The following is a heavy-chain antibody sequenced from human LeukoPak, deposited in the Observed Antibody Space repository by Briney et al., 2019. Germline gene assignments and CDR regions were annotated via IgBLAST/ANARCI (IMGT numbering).Heavy chain of an antibody. Sequence: SETLSLTCTVSGGSISSYYWSWIRQAPGKGLEWIGYIYYSGSTNYNPSLKSRVTISVDTSKNQFSLKLSSVTAADTAVYFCARDHDTRLDYWGQGTLVTVSS. D-gene: IGHD1-1*01. CDR1: GGSISSYY. CDR2: IYYSGST. J-gene: IGHJ4*02. V-gene: IGHV4-59*01. CDR3: ARDHDTRLDY.